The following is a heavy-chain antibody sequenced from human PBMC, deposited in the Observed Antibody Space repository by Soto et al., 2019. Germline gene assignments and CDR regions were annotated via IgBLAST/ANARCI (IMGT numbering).Heavy chain of an antibody. D-gene: IGHD6-13*01. CDR2: IYYSGST. J-gene: IGHJ4*02. CDR1: GGSISSSSYY. Sequence: SETLSLTCTVSGGSISSSSYYWGWIRQPPGKGLEWIGSIYYSGSTYYNPSLKSRVTISVDTSKNQFSLKLSSVTAADTAVYYCARHDRGSSWENFDYWGQGTLVTVSS. V-gene: IGHV4-39*01. CDR3: ARHDRGSSWENFDY.